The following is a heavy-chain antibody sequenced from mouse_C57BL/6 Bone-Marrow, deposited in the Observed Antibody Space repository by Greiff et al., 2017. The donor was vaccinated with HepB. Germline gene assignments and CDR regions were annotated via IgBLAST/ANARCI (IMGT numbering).Heavy chain of an antibody. CDR1: GFTFSDYY. CDR3: ARDDGQLRLRVYAMDY. Sequence: DVHLVESGGGLVQPGGSLKLSCAASGFTFSDYYMYWVRQTPEKRLEWVAYISNGGGSTYYPDTVKGRFTISRDNAKNTLYLQMSRLKSEDTAMYYCARDDGQLRLRVYAMDYWGQGTSVTVSS. J-gene: IGHJ4*01. V-gene: IGHV5-12*01. D-gene: IGHD3-2*02. CDR2: ISNGGGST.